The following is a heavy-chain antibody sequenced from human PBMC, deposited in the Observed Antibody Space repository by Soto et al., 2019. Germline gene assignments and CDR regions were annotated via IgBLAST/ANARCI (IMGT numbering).Heavy chain of an antibody. CDR2: IFYRGNT. CDR1: GGSISSYY. D-gene: IGHD3-3*01. Sequence: PSETLSLTCTVSGGSISSYYWSWIRQPPGKGLEWIGYIFYRGNTKYNPSLQDRVTISVDMSRKLFSLKLTSLTAVDTAVYYCATMAQRLVLRPEYWGHGTLVTVSS. V-gene: IGHV4-59*12. J-gene: IGHJ4*01. CDR3: ATMAQRLVLRPEY.